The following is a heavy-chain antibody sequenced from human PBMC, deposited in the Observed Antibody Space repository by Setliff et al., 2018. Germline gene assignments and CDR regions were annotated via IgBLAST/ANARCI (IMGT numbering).Heavy chain of an antibody. J-gene: IGHJ6*02. CDR3: ARERRCMDV. Sequence: PGGSLRLSCAASGFTFSSYAMHWVRQAPGKGLEWVAVISYDGSNKYYADSVKGRFTISRDNSKNTLYLQMNSLRAEDTAVYYCARERRCMDVWGQGTTVTVSS. CDR1: GFTFSSYA. CDR2: ISYDGSNK. V-gene: IGHV3-30-3*01.